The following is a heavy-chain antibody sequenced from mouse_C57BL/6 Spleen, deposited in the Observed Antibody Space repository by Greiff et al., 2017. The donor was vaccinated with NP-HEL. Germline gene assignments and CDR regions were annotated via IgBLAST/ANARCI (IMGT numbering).Heavy chain of an antibody. CDR1: GFSLTSYG. CDR3: ARLGYYGSLAMDY. V-gene: IGHV2-6*03. Sequence: QVHVKQSGPGLVAPSQSLSITCTVSGFSLTSYGVHWVRQPPGKGLEWLVVIWSDGSTTYNSALKSRLSISKDNSKSQVFLKMNSLQTDDTAMYYCARLGYYGSLAMDYWGQGTSVTVSS. J-gene: IGHJ4*01. CDR2: IWSDGST. D-gene: IGHD1-1*01.